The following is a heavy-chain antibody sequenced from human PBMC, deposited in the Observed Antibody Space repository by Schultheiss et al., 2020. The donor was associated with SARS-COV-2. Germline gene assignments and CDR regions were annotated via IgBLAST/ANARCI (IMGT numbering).Heavy chain of an antibody. J-gene: IGHJ3*02. CDR3: ARDPVGYYYDSSGYHAFDI. CDR1: GFTFSSYS. V-gene: IGHV3-48*04. D-gene: IGHD3-22*01. Sequence: GGSLRLSCAASGFTFSSYSMNWVRQAPGKGLEWVSYISSSSSTIYYADSVKGRFTISRDNAKNSLYLQMNSLRAEDTAVYYCARDPVGYYYDSSGYHAFDIWGQGTMVTVSS. CDR2: ISSSSSTI.